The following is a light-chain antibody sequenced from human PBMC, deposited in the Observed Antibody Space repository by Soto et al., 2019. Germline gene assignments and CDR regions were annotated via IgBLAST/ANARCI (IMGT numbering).Light chain of an antibody. Sequence: QSALTQPASVSASPGQSITISCTGTSSNVGTYDLVSWYQHHPDKAPKLIIYEGTKRPSGISSRCSGSKSGNTASLTISGLQAEDDADYYCCSFAVGAAVVFGGGTKLTVL. CDR2: EGT. CDR3: CSFAVGAAVV. CDR1: SSNVGTYDL. J-gene: IGLJ2*01. V-gene: IGLV2-23*01.